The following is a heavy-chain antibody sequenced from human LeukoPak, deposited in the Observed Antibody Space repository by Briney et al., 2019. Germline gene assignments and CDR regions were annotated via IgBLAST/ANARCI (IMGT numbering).Heavy chain of an antibody. CDR3: ARELSTPPSTGYDYNWFDP. J-gene: IGHJ5*02. D-gene: IGHD3-22*01. V-gene: IGHV1-2*02. Sequence: ASVKVSCKASGYTFTGYYMHWVRQAPGQGLEWMGWINPNSGGTNYAQKFQGRVTMTRDTSISTAYMELSRLRSDDTAVYYCARELSTPPSTGYDYNWFDPWGPGTLVTVSS. CDR2: INPNSGGT. CDR1: GYTFTGYY.